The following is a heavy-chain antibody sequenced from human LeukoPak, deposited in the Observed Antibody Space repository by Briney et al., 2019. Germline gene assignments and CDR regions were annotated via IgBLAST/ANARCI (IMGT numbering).Heavy chain of an antibody. J-gene: IGHJ4*02. CDR1: GFTFSSYG. D-gene: IGHD3-16*01. Sequence: GGCLSLSCAASGFTFSSYGMNWVRLAPGKGLEWVSSISSSSSYIYYADSVKGRFTISRDNAKNSLYLQMNSLRAEDTAVYYCARDGPWGGYFDYWGQGTLVTVSS. CDR3: ARDGPWGGYFDY. V-gene: IGHV3-21*01. CDR2: ISSSSSYI.